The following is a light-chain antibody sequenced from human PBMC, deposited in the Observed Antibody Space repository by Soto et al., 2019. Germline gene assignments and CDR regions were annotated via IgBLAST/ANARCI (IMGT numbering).Light chain of an antibody. V-gene: IGKV1-39*01. CDR2: AAS. Sequence: DIQMTQSPSSLSASVGDRVTITCRASQTIIRYLNWYQQKPGRAPNLLIYAASSLQSGVTSRISGSGSATESALSISSLQPEDFATYYCQQSYSTLFTFGPGPKVEIK. CDR1: QTIIRY. CDR3: QQSYSTLFT. J-gene: IGKJ3*01.